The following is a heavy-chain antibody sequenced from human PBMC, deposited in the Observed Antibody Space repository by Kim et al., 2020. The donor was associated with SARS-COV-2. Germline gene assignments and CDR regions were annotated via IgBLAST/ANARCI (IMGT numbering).Heavy chain of an antibody. Sequence: SETLSLTCTVSGGSISSYYWSWIRQPPGKGLEWIGYIYYSGSTNYNPSLKSRVTISVDTSKNQFSLKLSSVTAADTAVYYCARSYGSGSYRILDYWGQGT. D-gene: IGHD3-10*01. J-gene: IGHJ4*02. CDR1: GGSISSYY. CDR2: IYYSGST. CDR3: ARSYGSGSYRILDY. V-gene: IGHV4-59*01.